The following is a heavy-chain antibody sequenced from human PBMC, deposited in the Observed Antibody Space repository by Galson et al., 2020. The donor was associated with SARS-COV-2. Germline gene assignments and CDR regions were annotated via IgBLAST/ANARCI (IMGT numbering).Heavy chain of an antibody. D-gene: IGHD6-19*01. J-gene: IGHJ4*02. Sequence: SGPTLVKPTQTLTLTCTFSGFSLSTSGMCVSWIRQPPGKALEWLALIDWDDAKYYSTSLKTRLTISKDTSKNQVVLTMTNMGPVDTATYYCARVRIAVAGSPFDYWGQGTLVTVSS. CDR2: IDWDDAK. CDR3: ARVRIAVAGSPFDY. V-gene: IGHV2-70*01. CDR1: GFSLSTSGMC.